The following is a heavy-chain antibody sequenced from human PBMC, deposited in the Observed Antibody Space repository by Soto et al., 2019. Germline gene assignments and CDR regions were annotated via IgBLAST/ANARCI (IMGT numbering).Heavy chain of an antibody. D-gene: IGHD2-2*01. Sequence: SETLSLTCTVSGGSISSSSYYWGWIRQPPGKGLEWIGSIYYSGSTYYNPSLKSRVTISVDTSKNQFSLKLSSVTAADTAVYYCASLTQDIVVVPAASPIDENGGYYYYMDVWXKGTTVTVSS. V-gene: IGHV4-39*01. CDR1: GGSISSSSYY. CDR2: IYYSGST. J-gene: IGHJ6*03. CDR3: ASLTQDIVVVPAASPIDENGGYYYYMDV.